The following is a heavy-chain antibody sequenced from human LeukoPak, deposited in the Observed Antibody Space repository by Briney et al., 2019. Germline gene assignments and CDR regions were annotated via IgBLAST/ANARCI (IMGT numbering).Heavy chain of an antibody. Sequence: SETLSLTCTVSGGPISRHYWSWIRQAPGKGLEWIGYIYYSGSTNYNPSLKNRVTISVDTSKNQFSLKLSSVTAADTAVYYCARGPYDFWSGYYYYFDYWGQGTLVTVSS. D-gene: IGHD3-3*01. CDR2: IYYSGST. CDR3: ARGPYDFWSGYYYYFDY. V-gene: IGHV4-59*11. J-gene: IGHJ4*02. CDR1: GGPISRHY.